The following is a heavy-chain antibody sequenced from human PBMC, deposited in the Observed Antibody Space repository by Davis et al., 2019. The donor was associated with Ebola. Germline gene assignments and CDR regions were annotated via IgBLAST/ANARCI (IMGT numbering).Heavy chain of an antibody. D-gene: IGHD3-3*01. Sequence: HTGGSLRLSCAASGFTFSSYWMHWVRHAPGKGLVWVARIRTDGTMTGYGGSVQGRFTISRDNAKNTLYLQMNSLRADDTAVYYCARGGRVFGCDCWGQGTLVTVSA. CDR2: IRTDGTMT. V-gene: IGHV3-74*01. J-gene: IGHJ4*02. CDR1: GFTFSSYW. CDR3: ARGGRVFGCDC.